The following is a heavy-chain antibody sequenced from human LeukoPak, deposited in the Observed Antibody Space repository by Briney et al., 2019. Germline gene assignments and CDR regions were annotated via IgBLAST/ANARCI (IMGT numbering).Heavy chain of an antibody. J-gene: IGHJ6*03. CDR3: ARVKMVRGVTSMAYYYYYYMDV. CDR1: GGTFSSYA. CDR2: IIPIFGTA. Sequence: ASAKISCKASGGTFSSYAISWVRQAPGQGLEWMGGIIPIFGTANYAQKFQGRVTITTDESTSTAYMELSSLRSEDTAVYYCARVKMVRGVTSMAYYYYYYMDVWGKGTTVTVSS. D-gene: IGHD3-10*01. V-gene: IGHV1-69*05.